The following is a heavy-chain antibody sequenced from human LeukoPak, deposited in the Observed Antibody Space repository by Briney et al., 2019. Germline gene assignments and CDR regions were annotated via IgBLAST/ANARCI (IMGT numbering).Heavy chain of an antibody. D-gene: IGHD3-16*01. J-gene: IGHJ4*02. CDR3: ARDVYYFDY. Sequence: ASVKVSCKASGYTFTSYGISWVRQAPGQGLEWMGWISAYNGNTNYAQKFQGRVTITADKSTSTAYMELSSLRSEDTAVYYCARDVYYFDYWGQGTLVTVSS. CDR2: ISAYNGNT. V-gene: IGHV1-18*01. CDR1: GYTFTSYG.